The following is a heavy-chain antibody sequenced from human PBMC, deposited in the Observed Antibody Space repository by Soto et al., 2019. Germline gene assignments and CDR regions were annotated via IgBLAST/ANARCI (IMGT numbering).Heavy chain of an antibody. CDR3: ARQGGSSGWYPY. CDR2: IHGGGDT. D-gene: IGHD6-19*01. Sequence: EVHLVETGGGVIQPGGSLRLSCTGSGLIVSSSYMSWVRQAPGKGLEWVSVIHGGGDTYYADYVKGGIIISRDNSKNKRCLQMNSLSAEDTAVDYCARQGGSSGWYPYWGQGTLVTVSS. V-gene: IGHV3-53*02. CDR1: GLIVSSSY. J-gene: IGHJ4*02.